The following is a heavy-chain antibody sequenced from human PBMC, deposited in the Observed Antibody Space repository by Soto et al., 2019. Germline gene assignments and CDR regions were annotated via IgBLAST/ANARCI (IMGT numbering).Heavy chain of an antibody. Sequence: QVLLQQWGAGLLKPSETLSLTCAVYGGSLSGNYWTWIRQSPGKGLEWIGNINHSGSAIYNPYLKSRVTISVGRSHNQFFLALSSVTAADTAVYYCARARADYYGSENYYNGGFYYFDHWGQGTLVTVSS. D-gene: IGHD3-10*01. V-gene: IGHV4-34*01. CDR3: ARARADYYGSENYYNGGFYYFDH. CDR1: GGSLSGNY. CDR2: INHSGSA. J-gene: IGHJ4*02.